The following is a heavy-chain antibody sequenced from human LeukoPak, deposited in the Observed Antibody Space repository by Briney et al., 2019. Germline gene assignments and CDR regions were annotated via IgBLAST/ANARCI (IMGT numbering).Heavy chain of an antibody. CDR1: GFTFSSYS. V-gene: IGHV3-21*01. J-gene: IGHJ6*02. D-gene: IGHD3-3*01. CDR2: IGSSSSYI. CDR3: ARDRDSAFWSGYYTFYYYYGMDV. Sequence: GGSLRLSCAASGFTFSSYSMNWVRQAPGKGLEWVSSIGSSSSYIYYADSVKGRFTISRDNAKNSLYLQMNSLRAEDTAVYYCARDRDSAFWSGYYTFYYYYGMDVWGQGTTVTVSS.